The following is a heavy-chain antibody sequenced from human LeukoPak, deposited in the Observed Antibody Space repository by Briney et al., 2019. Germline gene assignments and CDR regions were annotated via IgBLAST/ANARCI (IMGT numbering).Heavy chain of an antibody. CDR1: GFTFSSYA. J-gene: IGHJ6*02. CDR2: ISYDGSNK. D-gene: IGHD1-26*01. Sequence: PGRSLRLSCAASGFTFSSYAMHWVRQAPGKGLEWVAVISYDGSNKYYEDSVKGRFTISRDNSKNTLYLQMNSLRAVDTAVYYCASGSQRNYYYYGMDVWGQGTTVTVSS. V-gene: IGHV3-30-3*01. CDR3: ASGSQRNYYYYGMDV.